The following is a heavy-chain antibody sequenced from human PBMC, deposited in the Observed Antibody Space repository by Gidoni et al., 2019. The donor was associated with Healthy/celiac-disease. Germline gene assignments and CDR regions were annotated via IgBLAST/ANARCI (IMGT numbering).Heavy chain of an antibody. CDR1: GYTVTGYY. CDR3: ARDYCGGDCYLYFDY. CDR2: INPNSGGT. V-gene: IGHV1-2*02. Sequence: QVQLVQSGAEGKKPGASVKVSCKAAGYTVTGYYMHWVRQAPGQGLEWMGWINPNSGGTNYAQRFHGRVTMTRDTSITTAYMGLSRLRSDDTAVYYCARDYCGGDCYLYFDYWGQGTLVTVSS. D-gene: IGHD2-21*01. J-gene: IGHJ4*02.